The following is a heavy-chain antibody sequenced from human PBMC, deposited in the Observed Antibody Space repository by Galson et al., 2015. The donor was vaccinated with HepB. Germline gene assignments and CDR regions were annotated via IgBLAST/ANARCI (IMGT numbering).Heavy chain of an antibody. CDR3: ARGDVDIVAALFDY. Sequence: SVKVSCKASGGTFTSYAISWVRQAPGQGLEWMGGITPIFGTAKYAQKFQGRVNITADKFTSTAYMEMSSLTSDDTAVYYCARGDVDIVAALFDYWGQGTLVTVPA. V-gene: IGHV1-69*06. J-gene: IGHJ4*02. CDR2: ITPIFGTA. CDR1: GGTFTSYA. D-gene: IGHD5-12*01.